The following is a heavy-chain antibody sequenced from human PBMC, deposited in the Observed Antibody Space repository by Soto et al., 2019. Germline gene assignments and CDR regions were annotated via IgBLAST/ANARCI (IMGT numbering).Heavy chain of an antibody. V-gene: IGHV3-13*01. D-gene: IGHD5-12*01. CDR1: GFTFSSYD. J-gene: IGHJ6*02. Sequence: GGSLRLSCAASGFTFSSYDMHWVRQATGKGLEWVSAIGTAGDTYYPGSVKGRFTISRENAKNSLYLQMNSLRAGDTAVYYCARGRGGYNRPNYYGMDVWGQGTTVTVSS. CDR2: IGTAGDT. CDR3: ARGRGGYNRPNYYGMDV.